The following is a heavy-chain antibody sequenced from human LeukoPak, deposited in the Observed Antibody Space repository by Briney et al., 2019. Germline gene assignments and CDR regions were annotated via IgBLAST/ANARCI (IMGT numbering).Heavy chain of an antibody. J-gene: IGHJ4*02. CDR1: GFTFSSYA. D-gene: IGHD5-18*01. CDR3: AKARDLNTAMALLDY. Sequence: GGSLRLSCAASGFTFSSYAMHWVRQAPGKGLEWVAVISYDGSNKYYADSVKGRFTISRDNSKNTLYLQMNSLRAEDTAVYYCAKARDLNTAMALLDYWGQGTLVTVSS. V-gene: IGHV3-30-3*01. CDR2: ISYDGSNK.